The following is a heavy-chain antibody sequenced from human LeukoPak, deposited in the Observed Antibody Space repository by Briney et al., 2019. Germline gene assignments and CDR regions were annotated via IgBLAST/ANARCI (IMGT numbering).Heavy chain of an antibody. J-gene: IGHJ6*03. CDR2: VIPNSGGS. CDR3: ARDQMDTAMVQRIYYYYYMDV. V-gene: IGHV1-2*02. Sequence: GASVKVSCKASGYTFTDYYIHWVRQAPGQGLEWMGWVIPNSGGSNYAQQFQGRVTMTRDTSISTAYMELSRLRSDDTAVYYCARDQMDTAMVQRIYYYYYMDVWGKGTTVTVSS. CDR1: GYTFTDYY. D-gene: IGHD5-18*01.